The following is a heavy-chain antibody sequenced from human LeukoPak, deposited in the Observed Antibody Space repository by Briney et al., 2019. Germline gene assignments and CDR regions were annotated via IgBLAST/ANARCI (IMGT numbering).Heavy chain of an antibody. J-gene: IGHJ5*02. D-gene: IGHD6-19*01. CDR1: GYSISSGYY. V-gene: IGHV4-38-2*02. CDR3: ARGVNVAGIFDWFDP. CDR2: IYHSGST. Sequence: PSETLSLTCTVSGYSISSGYYWGWIRQPPGKGLEWIGSIYHSGSTYYNPSLKSRVTISVDTSKNQFSLKLSSVTAADTAVYYCARGVNVAGIFDWFDPWGQGTLVTVSS.